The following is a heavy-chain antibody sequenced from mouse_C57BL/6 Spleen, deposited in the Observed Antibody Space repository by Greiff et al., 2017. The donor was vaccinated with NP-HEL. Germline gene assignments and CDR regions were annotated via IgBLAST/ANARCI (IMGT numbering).Heavy chain of an antibody. CDR3: ARRRSDSSGYDY. CDR1: GYTFTSYW. D-gene: IGHD3-2*02. CDR2: INPSNGGT. J-gene: IGHJ2*01. Sequence: VQLQQSGTELVKPGASVKLSCKASGYTFTSYWMHWVKQRPGQGLEWIGNINPSNGGTNYNEKFKSKATLTVDKSSSTAYMQLSSLTSEDSAVYDCARRRSDSSGYDYGGQGTTLTVSS. V-gene: IGHV1-53*01.